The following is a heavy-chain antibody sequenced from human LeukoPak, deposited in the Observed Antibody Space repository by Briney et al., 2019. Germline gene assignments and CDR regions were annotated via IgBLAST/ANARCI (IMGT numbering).Heavy chain of an antibody. CDR3: ARDLQIWDTAMVD. J-gene: IGHJ4*02. Sequence: GGSLRLSCAASGFTFSSYSMNWVRQAPEKGLEWVSSISSSSYIYYADSVKGRFTISRDNAKNSLYLQMNSLRAEDTAVYYCARDLQIWDTAMVDWGQGTLVTVSS. V-gene: IGHV3-21*01. CDR2: ISSSSYI. CDR1: GFTFSSYS. D-gene: IGHD5-18*01.